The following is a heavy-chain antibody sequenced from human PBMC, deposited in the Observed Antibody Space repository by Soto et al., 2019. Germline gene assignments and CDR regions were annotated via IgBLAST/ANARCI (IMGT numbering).Heavy chain of an antibody. J-gene: IGHJ4*02. V-gene: IGHV2-5*04. CDR1: GFSLSTSGVG. Sequence: SGPTLVNPTQTLTLTCTFSGFSLSTSGVGVGWIRQTPGKALEWLALTYWDGDKRYSPSLKSRLTIMKDTSKNQVVLIMTNMDPVDTGTFYGLQTHKWLRFYCWGKGTLVTVSS. CDR2: TYWDGDK. CDR3: LQTHKWLRFYC. D-gene: IGHD5-12*01.